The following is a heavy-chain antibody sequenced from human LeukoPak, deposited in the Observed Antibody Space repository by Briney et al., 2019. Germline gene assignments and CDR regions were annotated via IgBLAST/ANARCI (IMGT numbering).Heavy chain of an antibody. CDR1: GFTFSSYA. CDR3: ARDYGYYFDY. CDR2: ISYDGSNK. D-gene: IGHD4-17*01. Sequence: GGSLRLSCAASGFTFSSYAMHWVRQAPGKGLEWVAVISYDGSNKYYADSVEGRFTISRDNSKNTLYLQMNSLRAEDTAVYYCARDYGYYFDYWGQGTLVTVSS. V-gene: IGHV3-30*04. J-gene: IGHJ4*02.